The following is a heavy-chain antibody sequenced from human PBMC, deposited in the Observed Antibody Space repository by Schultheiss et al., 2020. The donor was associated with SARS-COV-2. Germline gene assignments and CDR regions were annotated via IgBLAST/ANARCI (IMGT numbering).Heavy chain of an antibody. CDR2: IYYSRST. CDR3: ARETRSEYYYYGMDV. D-gene: IGHD1-14*01. J-gene: IGHJ6*02. Sequence: LSLTCTVSGGSISSGGYYWSWIRQHPGKGLEWIGNIYYSRSTYYNPSLKSRVTISVDTSKNQFSLKLSSVTAADTAVYYCARETRSEYYYYGMDVWGQGTTVTVSS. CDR1: GGSISSGGYY. V-gene: IGHV4-31*03.